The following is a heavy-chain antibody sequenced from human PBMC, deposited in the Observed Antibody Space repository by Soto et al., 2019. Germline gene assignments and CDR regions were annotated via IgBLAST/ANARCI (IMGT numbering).Heavy chain of an antibody. Sequence: QVQLVESGGGVVQPGRSLRLSCAASGFTFSSYAMHWVRQAPGKGLEWVAVISYDGSNKYYADSVKGRFTISRDNSKNPLYLQMNSLRAEDTAVYYCARVGIVLVELNWFDPWGQGTLVNVSS. D-gene: IGHD2-2*01. CDR1: GFTFSSYA. V-gene: IGHV3-30-3*01. CDR2: ISYDGSNK. CDR3: ARVGIVLVELNWFDP. J-gene: IGHJ5*02.